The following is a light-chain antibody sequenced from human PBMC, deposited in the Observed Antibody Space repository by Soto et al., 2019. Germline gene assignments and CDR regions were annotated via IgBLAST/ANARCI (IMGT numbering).Light chain of an antibody. J-gene: IGKJ4*01. Sequence: EIVMTQSPATLSLSPGDTATLSCRASQSVSSSLAWYQQKPGQAPRLLIYGASTRATGIPARFSGSGSGTEFTLTISSLQSEDFAVYYCQQHENWPLTFGGGTKVDIK. CDR3: QQHENWPLT. CDR2: GAS. V-gene: IGKV3-15*01. CDR1: QSVSSS.